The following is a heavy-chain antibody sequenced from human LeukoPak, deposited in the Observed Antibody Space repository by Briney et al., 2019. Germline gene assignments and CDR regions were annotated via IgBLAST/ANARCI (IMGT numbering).Heavy chain of an antibody. J-gene: IGHJ4*02. V-gene: IGHV3-7*01. CDR2: IKQDGSEK. CDR1: GFTFSSYW. D-gene: IGHD3-22*01. CDR3: ARAHYYDSSGYYTY. Sequence: GGSLRLSCAASGFTFSSYWMSWVRQAPGKGLEWVANIKQDGSEKYYVDSVKGRLTISRDNAKNSLYLQMNSLRAEDTAVYYCARAHYYDSSGYYTYWGQGTLVTVSS.